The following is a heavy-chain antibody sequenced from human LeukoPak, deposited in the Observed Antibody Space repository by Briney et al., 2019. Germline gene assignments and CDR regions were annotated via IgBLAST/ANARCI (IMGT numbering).Heavy chain of an antibody. Sequence: PSESLSLTCSVSGGSFSSSSFSWGWIRQPPGKGLEWIGTIYYVGSTYYNPTLKSRLTISVDTSKNHFSLKLSSVTAADTAVYYCARQENYYDSSGFPNAFDIWGPGTMVTVSS. CDR3: ARQENYYDSSGFPNAFDI. CDR1: GGSFSSSSFS. V-gene: IGHV4-39*01. CDR2: IYYVGST. J-gene: IGHJ3*02. D-gene: IGHD3-22*01.